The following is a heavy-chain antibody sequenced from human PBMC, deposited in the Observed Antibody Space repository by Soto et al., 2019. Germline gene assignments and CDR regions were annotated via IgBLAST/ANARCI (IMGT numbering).Heavy chain of an antibody. D-gene: IGHD3-16*01. CDR2: ISSSSSYI. V-gene: IGHV3-21*01. J-gene: IGHJ3*02. CDR1: GFTFSSYI. CDR3: ATFTSPYAFDI. Sequence: TGGSLRLSCAASGFTFSSYIMNWVRQAPGKGLEWVSSISSSSSYIYYADSVKGRFTISRDNAKNSLYLQMNSLRAEDTAVYYCATFTSPYAFDIWGQRTMVTVSS.